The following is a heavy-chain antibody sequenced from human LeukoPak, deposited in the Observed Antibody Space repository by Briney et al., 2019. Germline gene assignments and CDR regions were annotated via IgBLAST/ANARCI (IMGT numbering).Heavy chain of an antibody. CDR1: GFTFSDYY. D-gene: IGHD3-10*02. J-gene: IGHJ6*04. Sequence: GGSLRLSCAASGFTFSDYYMSWIRQAPGKGLEWVSYISNTGTTMYYADSVKGRFTISRDNAKNSLYLQMNSLRAEDTAVYHCAELGITMIGGVWGKGTTVTISS. CDR2: ISNTGTTM. CDR3: AELGITMIGGV. V-gene: IGHV3-11*04.